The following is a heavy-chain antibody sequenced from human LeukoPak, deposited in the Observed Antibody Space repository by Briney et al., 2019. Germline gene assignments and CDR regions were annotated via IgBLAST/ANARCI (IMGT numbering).Heavy chain of an antibody. Sequence: PGGSLRLSCAASGFTFDSNSMSWVRQAPGKGLEWVANIKQDGSEKYYVDSVKGRFTISRDNAKNSLYLQMNSLRAEDTAVYYCARDCSGGSCYSAGDAFDIWGQGTMVTVSS. CDR2: IKQDGSEK. D-gene: IGHD2-15*01. V-gene: IGHV3-7*01. CDR3: ARDCSGGSCYSAGDAFDI. J-gene: IGHJ3*02. CDR1: GFTFDSNS.